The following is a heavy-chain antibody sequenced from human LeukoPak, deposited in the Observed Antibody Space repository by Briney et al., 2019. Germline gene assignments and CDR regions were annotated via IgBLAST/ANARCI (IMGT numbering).Heavy chain of an antibody. CDR2: ITNKPSTYTT. CDR1: GFTFTNHC. V-gene: IGHV3-72*01. D-gene: IGHD5-18*01. Sequence: GGSLRLSCAASGFTFTNHCMDWVRQAPGMGLEWIARITNKPSTYTTAYAASVKGRFIVSRDNSKNSLHLQMNSLKTEDTAVYYCARDKATALDYWGQGTLVTVSS. J-gene: IGHJ4*02. CDR3: ARDKATALDY.